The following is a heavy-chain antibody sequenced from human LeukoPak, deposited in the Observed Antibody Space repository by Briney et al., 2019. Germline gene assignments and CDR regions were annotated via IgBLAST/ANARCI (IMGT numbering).Heavy chain of an antibody. CDR1: GGSISSGSYY. D-gene: IGHD3-3*01. Sequence: SETLSLTCTVSGGSISSGSYYRSWIRQPAGKGLEWIGRIYTSGSTNYNPSLKSRVTISVDTSKNQFSLKLSSVTAADTAVYYCARVGFHYDFRESVSWFDPWDQGTLVTVSS. V-gene: IGHV4-61*02. CDR2: IYTSGST. J-gene: IGHJ5*02. CDR3: ARVGFHYDFRESVSWFDP.